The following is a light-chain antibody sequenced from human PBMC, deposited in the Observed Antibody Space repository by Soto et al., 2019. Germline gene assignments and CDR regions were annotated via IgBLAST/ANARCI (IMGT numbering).Light chain of an antibody. CDR2: DTS. V-gene: IGLV7-46*01. CDR3: FITHSTAGV. CDR1: SGSVISGHW. J-gene: IGLJ3*02. Sequence: QAVVTQEPSPTVSPGGTVTLTCGSSSGSVISGHWPYWVQQRPGQAPRTLIYDTSNKHSWTPARFSGSLLGGKAALTLSGAQPEDEADYYCFITHSTAGVFGGGTKLTVL.